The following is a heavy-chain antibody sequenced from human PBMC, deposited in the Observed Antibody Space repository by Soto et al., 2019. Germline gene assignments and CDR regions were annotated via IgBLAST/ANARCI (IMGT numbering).Heavy chain of an antibody. CDR1: GFTFSSYW. J-gene: IGHJ4*02. CDR2: IKQDESEK. D-gene: IGHD3-10*01. CDR3: ARGVRFQGRVYYLDF. Sequence: EVQLVESGGGLVQPGGSLRLSCAASGFTFSSYWMSWVRQAPGKGLEWVANIKQDESEKDYVDSVKGRFTISRDNAKKSLYLERNSLRAEDTAVYYCARGVRFQGRVYYLDFWGQGTLVTVSS. V-gene: IGHV3-7*01.